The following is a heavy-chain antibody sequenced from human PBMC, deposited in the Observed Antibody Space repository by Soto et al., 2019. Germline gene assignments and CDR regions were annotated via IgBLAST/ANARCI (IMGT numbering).Heavy chain of an antibody. J-gene: IGHJ6*02. V-gene: IGHV1-69*01. CDR3: ARAQGSSTSLEIYYYYYYGRDV. Sequence: QVQLVQSGAEVKKPGSSVKVSCKASGGTFSSYAISWVRQAPGQGLEWMGGIIPISGTANYAQKVQGRVTITADESTSTANMELSSLRSEDTAVYYCARAQGSSTSLEIYYYYYYGRDVWGQGTTVTVSS. D-gene: IGHD2-2*01. CDR1: GGTFSSYA. CDR2: IIPISGTA.